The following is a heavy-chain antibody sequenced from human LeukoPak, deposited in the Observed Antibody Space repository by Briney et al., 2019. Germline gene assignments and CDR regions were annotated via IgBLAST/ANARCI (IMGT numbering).Heavy chain of an antibody. CDR2: ISSGSVT. CDR3: ARWAGDGSGSLDY. J-gene: IGHJ4*02. D-gene: IGHD1-26*01. Sequence: GGSLRLSCAASGFTFSDHYMSWIRQAPGKGLEWVSFISSGSVTFYADSVKGRFTLSRDNGRNSLYLQMNSLRVEDTAVYYCARWAGDGSGSLDYWGQGTLVTVSS. V-gene: IGHV3-11*01. CDR1: GFTFSDHY.